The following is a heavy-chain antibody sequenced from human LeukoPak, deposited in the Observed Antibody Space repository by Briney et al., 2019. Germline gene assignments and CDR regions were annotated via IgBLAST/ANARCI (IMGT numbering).Heavy chain of an antibody. CDR3: ARDKSYDILTGYYSRTGYFDY. D-gene: IGHD3-9*01. CDR1: GYTFTSYG. CDR2: ISAYNGNT. J-gene: IGHJ4*02. V-gene: IGHV1-18*01. Sequence: GASVEVSCKASGYTFTSYGISWVRQAPGQGLEWMGWISAYNGNTNYAQKLQGRVTMTTDTSTSTAYMELRSLRSDDTAAYYCARDKSYDILTGYYSRTGYFDYWGQGTLVTVSS.